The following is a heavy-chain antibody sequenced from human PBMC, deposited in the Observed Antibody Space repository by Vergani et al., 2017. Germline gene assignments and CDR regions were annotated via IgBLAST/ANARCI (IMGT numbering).Heavy chain of an antibody. Sequence: EVQLVESGGGLVQPGGSLRLSCAASGFTFSSYDMHWVRHATGKGLEWVSAIGTAGDTYYPGSVKGRFTISRENAKNSLYLQMNSLRGGDTAIYYCARAVSNKVGDIPGYWGQGTLVTVSS. V-gene: IGHV3-13*01. J-gene: IGHJ4*02. D-gene: IGHD3-16*01. CDR1: GFTFSSYD. CDR3: ARAVSNKVGDIPGY. CDR2: IGTAGDT.